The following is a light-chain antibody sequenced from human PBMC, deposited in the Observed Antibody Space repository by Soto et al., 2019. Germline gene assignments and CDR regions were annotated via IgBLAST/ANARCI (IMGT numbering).Light chain of an antibody. J-gene: IGKJ1*01. CDR1: QTVSRY. CDR2: DAS. Sequence: IVLTQSPATLSLSPWERATLSCRPSQTVSRYLAWYQQKPGQAPRLLVYDASKRATDIPARFSGSGSGTEFTLTISSLQSEDFAVYYCQQYDNWPPWTFGQGTKVDI. V-gene: IGKV3-15*01. CDR3: QQYDNWPPWT.